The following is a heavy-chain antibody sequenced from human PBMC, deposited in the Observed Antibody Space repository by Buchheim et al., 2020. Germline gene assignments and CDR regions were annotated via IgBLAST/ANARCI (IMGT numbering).Heavy chain of an antibody. D-gene: IGHD3-3*01. J-gene: IGHJ4*02. CDR1: GFTFSSYS. Sequence: EVQLVESGGGLVQPGGSLRLSCAASGFTFSSYSMNWVRQAPGKGLEWVSYISSSSSTIYYADSVKGRFTISRDNAKNSLYLQMNSLRAEYTAVYYCARDSVDFWSGYYMDYWGQGTL. CDR3: ARDSVDFWSGYYMDY. CDR2: ISSSSSTI. V-gene: IGHV3-48*01.